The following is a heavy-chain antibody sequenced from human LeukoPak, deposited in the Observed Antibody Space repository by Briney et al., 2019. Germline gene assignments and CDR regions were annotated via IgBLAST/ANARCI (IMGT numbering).Heavy chain of an antibody. CDR2: ISSSSSYI. D-gene: IGHD2-2*01. V-gene: IGHV3-21*01. Sequence: GGSLRLSCAASGFTFSSYSMNWVRQAPGKGLEWVSSISSSSSYIYYADSVKGRFTISRDNAKNSLYLQMNSLRAEDTAVYYCARGYCSSTSCYDAFDIWGQGTMVTVSS. CDR1: GFTFSSYS. CDR3: ARGYCSSTSCYDAFDI. J-gene: IGHJ3*02.